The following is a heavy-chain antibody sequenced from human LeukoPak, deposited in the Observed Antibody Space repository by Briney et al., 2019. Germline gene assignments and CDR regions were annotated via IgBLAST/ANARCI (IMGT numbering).Heavy chain of an antibody. CDR2: ISGSGVST. CDR3: AKDERNWNYNLASQTYD. V-gene: IGHV3-23*01. D-gene: IGHD1-7*01. CDR1: GFRFSSYA. J-gene: IGHJ4*02. Sequence: GGSLRLSCAASGFRFSSYAMSWVRQAPGKGLEWVSAISGSGVSTYYADSVKGRFTVSRDNSKNTLYLQMSSLRAEDTAVYYCAKDERNWNYNLASQTYDWGQGALVTVSS.